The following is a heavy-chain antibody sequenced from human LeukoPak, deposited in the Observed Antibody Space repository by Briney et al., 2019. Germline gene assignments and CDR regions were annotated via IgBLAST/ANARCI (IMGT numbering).Heavy chain of an antibody. D-gene: IGHD2-21*02. J-gene: IGHJ4*02. CDR1: GGSFS. CDR3: ARLKVVSATAHGSYYFDS. Sequence: SETLSLTCTVYGGSFSWIRQPPGKGLEWIGEINQSGSTNYNPSLKSRVTISVDTSKKQLSLRMTSVTAADTAVYFCARLKVVSATAHGSYYFDSWDQGTLVTVSS. V-gene: IGHV4-34*01. CDR2: INQSGST.